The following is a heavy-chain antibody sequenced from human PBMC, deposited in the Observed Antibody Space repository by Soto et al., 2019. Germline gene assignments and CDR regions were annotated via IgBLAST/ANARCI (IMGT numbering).Heavy chain of an antibody. CDR1: GFTFSTYG. D-gene: IGHD4-17*01. V-gene: IGHV3-33*01. Sequence: QVQLVESGGGVVQPGRSLRLSCAASGFTFSTYGMHWVRQAPGKGLEWVAVIWYDGSNKFYADSVKGRFTISRDNSKNTLYLQMNSLSAEDTALYYCATEPKVTTYGMDVWGQGTTVTVSS. CDR2: IWYDGSNK. J-gene: IGHJ6*02. CDR3: ATEPKVTTYGMDV.